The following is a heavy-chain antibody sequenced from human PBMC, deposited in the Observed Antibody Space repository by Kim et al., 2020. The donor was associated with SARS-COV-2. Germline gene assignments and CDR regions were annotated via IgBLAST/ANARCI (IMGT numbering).Heavy chain of an antibody. Sequence: SETLSLTCAVYGGSFSGYYWSWIRQRPGKGLERIGEINHSGRTNYNPSLKSRVTISVDTSKNQFSLKLTSVTAADTAVYDCARRLSNTSGWGSHYCDLWGQGILVTVSS. CDR2: INHSGRT. CDR1: GGSFSGYY. V-gene: IGHV4-34*01. CDR3: ARRLSNTSGWGSHYCDL. D-gene: IGHD3-10*01. J-gene: IGHJ4*02.